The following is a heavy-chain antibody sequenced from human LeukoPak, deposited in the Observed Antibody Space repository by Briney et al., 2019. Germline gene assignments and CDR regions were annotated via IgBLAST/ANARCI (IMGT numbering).Heavy chain of an antibody. CDR3: ANLLLEIAVGSGVHGRDV. V-gene: IGHV1-24*01. CDR2: FDPADGET. Sequence: GASAKVSCKVSGYTLTELSMHWVRQAPGKGLEWMGGFDPADGETIYAQKFQGRVSMTEDTSTDTAYMELSSLRSEDTAVYYCANLLLEIAVGSGVHGRDVWGQGTTVTVSS. J-gene: IGHJ6*02. D-gene: IGHD2-2*01. CDR1: GYTLTELS.